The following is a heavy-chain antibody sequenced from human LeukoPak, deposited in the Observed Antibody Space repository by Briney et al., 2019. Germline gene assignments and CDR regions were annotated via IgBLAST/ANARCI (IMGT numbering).Heavy chain of an antibody. CDR2: INDSGST. Sequence: PSETLSLTCGAYGGTFSGYYWSWIRQPPGKGLEWIGEINDSGSTNYNPSLKSRVTISVDTSQNQFSLKLSSVTAADTAVYYCARQRRPAYYYGSGSYYYFDYWGQGTLVTVSS. J-gene: IGHJ4*02. D-gene: IGHD3-10*01. CDR3: ARQRRPAYYYGSGSYYYFDY. V-gene: IGHV4-34*01. CDR1: GGTFSGYY.